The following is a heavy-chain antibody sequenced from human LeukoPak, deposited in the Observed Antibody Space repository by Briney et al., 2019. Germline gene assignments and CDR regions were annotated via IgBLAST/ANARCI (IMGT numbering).Heavy chain of an antibody. J-gene: IGHJ4*02. CDR2: ITTSSSYI. Sequence: PGGSLRLSCAASGFTFSRYTMNWVRQAPGKGLEWVSSITTSSSYIYYADSVKGRFTISRDNSKNTLYLQMNSLRDEDTAVYYCAKFEFGFWGQGTLVTVSS. CDR3: AKFEFGF. D-gene: IGHD3-16*01. CDR1: GFTFSRYT. V-gene: IGHV3-21*04.